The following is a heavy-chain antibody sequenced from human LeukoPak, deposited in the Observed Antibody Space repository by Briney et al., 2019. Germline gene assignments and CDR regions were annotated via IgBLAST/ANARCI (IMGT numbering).Heavy chain of an antibody. J-gene: IGHJ5*02. CDR3: ARHGGDDYGDYGFDP. Sequence: SETLSLTCTVSGGSISSYYWSWIRQPPGKGLEWIGYIYYSGSTDYNPSLKSRVTISVDTSKNQFSLKVSSVTAADTAVYYCARHGGDDYGDYGFDPWGQGTLVTVSS. V-gene: IGHV4-59*01. CDR1: GGSISSYY. D-gene: IGHD4-17*01. CDR2: IYYSGST.